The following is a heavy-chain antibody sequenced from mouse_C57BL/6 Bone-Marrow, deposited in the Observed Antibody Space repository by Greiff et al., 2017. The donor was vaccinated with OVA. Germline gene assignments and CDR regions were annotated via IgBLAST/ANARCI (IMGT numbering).Heavy chain of an antibody. CDR2: LHPSASDT. D-gene: IGHD1-1*01. CDR3: AITTVVAKGAMDY. V-gene: IGHV1-74*01. J-gene: IGHJ4*01. CDR1: GYTFTSSW. Sequence: QVQLQPPGAELVQPGASVRVSCTASGYTFTSSWMHWVQQRPGPGLAWIGRLHPSASDTNYHQQFQGPAPLTGDKSSSTAYMQLSSLTSEDSAVYYCAITTVVAKGAMDYWGQGTSVTVSS.